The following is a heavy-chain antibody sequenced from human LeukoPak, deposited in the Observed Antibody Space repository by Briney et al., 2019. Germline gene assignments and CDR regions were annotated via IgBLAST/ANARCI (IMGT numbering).Heavy chain of an antibody. V-gene: IGHV3-7*01. CDR1: GFSFSGHW. CDR2: IKQDGSEK. J-gene: IGHJ4*02. Sequence: GGSLRLSCTASGFSFSGHWMHWARQAPGKGLEWVANIKQDGSEKYYVDSVKGRFTISRDNAKNSLFLQMNSLRAEDTAVYYCARDTRTFDYWGQGALVTVSS. CDR3: ARDTRTFDY. D-gene: IGHD1-26*01.